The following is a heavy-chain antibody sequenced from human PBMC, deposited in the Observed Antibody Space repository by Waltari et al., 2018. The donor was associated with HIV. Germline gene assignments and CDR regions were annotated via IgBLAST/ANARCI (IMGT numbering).Heavy chain of an antibody. CDR1: GFTFSSYA. D-gene: IGHD3-10*01. V-gene: IGHV3-30*01. CDR3: ARVLEPVLLWFGELGD. Sequence: QVQLVESGGGVVQPGRSLRLSCAASGFTFSSYAMHWVRQAPGKGLEWVAVISYDGSNKYYADSVKGRFTISRDNSKNTLYLQMNSLRAEDTAVYYCARVLEPVLLWFGELGDWGQGTLVTVSS. J-gene: IGHJ4*02. CDR2: ISYDGSNK.